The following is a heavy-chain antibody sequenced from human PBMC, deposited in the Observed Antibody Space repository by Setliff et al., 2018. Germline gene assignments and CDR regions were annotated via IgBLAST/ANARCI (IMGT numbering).Heavy chain of an antibody. J-gene: IGHJ5*02. CDR3: AREGRWDYNYPLHH. D-gene: IGHD5-12*01. V-gene: IGHV4-39*01. CDR1: DDSFYSDYYF. Sequence: PSETLSLTCSVSDDSFYSDYYFWGWIRQPPGKGLEWIATISSSGATNYNSSLKSRVTLSRDVAKRQFALNLRSVTAVDTAVYYCAREGRWDYNYPLHHWGQGTLVTVSS. CDR2: ISSSGAT.